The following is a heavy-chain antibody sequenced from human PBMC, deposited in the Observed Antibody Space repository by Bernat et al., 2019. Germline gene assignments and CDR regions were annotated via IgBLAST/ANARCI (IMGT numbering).Heavy chain of an antibody. V-gene: IGHV1-69*04. CDR2: IIPILGIA. CDR3: ASATPEGVGSYSLDY. D-gene: IGHD1-26*01. CDR1: GGTFSSYA. J-gene: IGHJ4*02. Sequence: QVQLVRSGAEVKKSGSSVKVSCKASGGTFSSYAISWVRQAPGQGLEWMGRIIPILGIANYAQKFQGRVTITADKSTSTAYMELSSLRSEDTAVYYCASATPEGVGSYSLDYWGQGTLVTVSS.